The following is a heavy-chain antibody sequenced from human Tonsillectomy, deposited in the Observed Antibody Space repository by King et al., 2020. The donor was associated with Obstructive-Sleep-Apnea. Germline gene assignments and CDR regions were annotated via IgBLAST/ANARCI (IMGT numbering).Heavy chain of an antibody. CDR1: GGSFSGYY. D-gene: IGHD3-3*01. CDR2: INHSGST. V-gene: IGHV4-34*01. CDR3: ARGARKVVEWLLSYGMDV. J-gene: IGHJ6*02. Sequence: VQLQQWGAGLLKPSETLSLTCAVYGGSFSGYYWSWIRQPPGKGLEWIGEINHSGSTNYNPSLKSRVTISVDTSKNQFSLKLSSVTAADTAVYYCARGARKVVEWLLSYGMDVWGQGTTVTVSS.